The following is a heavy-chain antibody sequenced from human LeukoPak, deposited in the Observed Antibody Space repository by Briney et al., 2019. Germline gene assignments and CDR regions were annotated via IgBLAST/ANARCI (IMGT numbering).Heavy chain of an antibody. J-gene: IGHJ4*02. CDR1: GLTFSNYN. CDR3: ARGSMRMATAGLADY. V-gene: IGHV3-30-3*01. CDR2: ISYNGDNK. Sequence: PGGSLRLSCAASGLTFSNYNMHWVRQAPGKGLESVAFISYNGDNKFCADSVKGRFSISRDNSKNTLYLQMNSPRPEDTAVYYCARGSMRMATAGLADYWGQGTLVTVSS. D-gene: IGHD5-24*01.